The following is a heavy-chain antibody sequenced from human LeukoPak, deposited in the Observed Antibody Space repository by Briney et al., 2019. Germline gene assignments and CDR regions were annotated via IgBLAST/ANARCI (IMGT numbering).Heavy chain of an antibody. Sequence: GGSLRLSCAASGFTFSSYGMHWVRQAPGKGLEWVAVISYDGSNKYYADSVKGRFTISRDNSKNTLYLQMNSLRAEDAAVYYCAKPAYDSSGYYFDYWGQGTLVTVSS. D-gene: IGHD3-22*01. J-gene: IGHJ4*02. CDR2: ISYDGSNK. CDR3: AKPAYDSSGYYFDY. V-gene: IGHV3-30*18. CDR1: GFTFSSYG.